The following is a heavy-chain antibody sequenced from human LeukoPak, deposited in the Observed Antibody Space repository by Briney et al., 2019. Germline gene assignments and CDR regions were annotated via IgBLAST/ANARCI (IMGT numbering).Heavy chain of an antibody. Sequence: SETLSLTCTVSGGSISSYYWSWIRQPPGKGLEWIGYIYYSGSTNYNPSLKSRVTISVDTSKNQFSLKLSSVTAADTAVYYCARAIEPGYSSGWSPYWFDPWGQGTLVTVSS. V-gene: IGHV4-59*01. CDR3: ARAIEPGYSSGWSPYWFDP. CDR1: GGSISSYY. D-gene: IGHD6-19*01. CDR2: IYYSGST. J-gene: IGHJ5*02.